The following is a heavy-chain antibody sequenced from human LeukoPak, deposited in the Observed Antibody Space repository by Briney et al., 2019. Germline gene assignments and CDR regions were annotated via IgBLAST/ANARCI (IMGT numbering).Heavy chain of an antibody. CDR2: ISSSSSYV. V-gene: IGHV3-21*01. D-gene: IGHD4-17*01. CDR3: ARDMSPGVYGDYGNWFDP. CDR1: GFTFSSYS. J-gene: IGHJ5*02. Sequence: PGGSLRLSCAASGFTFSSYSMNWVRQAPGKGLEWVSSISSSSSYVYYADSVKGRFTISRDNAKNSLYLQMNSLRAEDTAVYYCARDMSPGVYGDYGNWFDPWGQGTLVTVSS.